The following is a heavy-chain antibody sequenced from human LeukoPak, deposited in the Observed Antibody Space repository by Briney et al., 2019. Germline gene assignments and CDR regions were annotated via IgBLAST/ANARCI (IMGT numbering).Heavy chain of an antibody. D-gene: IGHD6-6*01. CDR1: GGTFSSYA. V-gene: IGHV1-69*13. CDR3: ASGREYSSSFHFIY. Sequence: SVKVSCKASGGTFSSYAISWVRQAPGQGLEWMGGIIPIFGTANYAQKFTGRVTITADESTRTAYMELSSLRSEDTAVYYCASGREYSSSFHFIYWGQGTLVTVSS. CDR2: IIPIFGTA. J-gene: IGHJ4*02.